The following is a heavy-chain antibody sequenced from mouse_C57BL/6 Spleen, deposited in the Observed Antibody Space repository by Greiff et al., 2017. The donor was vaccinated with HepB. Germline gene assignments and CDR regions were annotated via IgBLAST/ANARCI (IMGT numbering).Heavy chain of an antibody. CDR3: ARFYYDYDEAY. J-gene: IGHJ3*01. V-gene: IGHV1-64*01. CDR1: GYTFTSYW. CDR2: IHPNSGST. D-gene: IGHD2-4*01. Sequence: QVQLQQPGAELVKPGASVKLSCKASGYTFTSYWMHWVKQRPGQGLEWIGMIHPNSGSTNYNEKFKSKDTLTVDKSSSTAYMQLSSLTSEDSAVYYCARFYYDYDEAYWGQGTLVTVSA.